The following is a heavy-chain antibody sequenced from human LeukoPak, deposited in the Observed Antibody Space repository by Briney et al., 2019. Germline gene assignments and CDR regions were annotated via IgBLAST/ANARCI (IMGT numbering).Heavy chain of an antibody. V-gene: IGHV1-8*01. CDR1: GYTFTSYD. J-gene: IGHJ4*02. CDR3: ARVGYCGSGSRRSWARLFDY. Sequence: ASVKVSCKASGYTFTSYDINWVRQATGQGLEWMGWMNPNSGNTGYAQKFQGRVTMTRNTSISTAYMELSSLRSEDTAVYYCARVGYCGSGSRRSWARLFDYWGQGTLVTVSS. CDR2: MNPNSGNT. D-gene: IGHD3-10*01.